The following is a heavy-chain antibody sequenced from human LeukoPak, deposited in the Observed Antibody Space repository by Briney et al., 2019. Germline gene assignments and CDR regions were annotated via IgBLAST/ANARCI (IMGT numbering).Heavy chain of an antibody. CDR3: ARHSRDYYNNYGLEV. J-gene: IGHJ6*02. V-gene: IGHV4-39*01. CDR1: GDSISSSSYY. Sequence: PSETLSLTCTASGDSISSSSYYWGWIRQPPGRGLEWIGSIYYSGSTTYNPSLKSRVTISVDTSENQFSLKLSSVTAADTAVYLCARHSRDYYNNYGLEVWGPGTTVTVS. CDR2: IYYSGST.